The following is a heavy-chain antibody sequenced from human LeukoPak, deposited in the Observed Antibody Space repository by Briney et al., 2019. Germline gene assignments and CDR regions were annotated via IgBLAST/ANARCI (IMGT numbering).Heavy chain of an antibody. CDR2: INHSGST. D-gene: IGHD2-15*01. V-gene: IGHV4-34*01. CDR3: ARDPCSGGSCYSDD. Sequence: SETLSLTCAVYGGSFSGYYWSWIRQPPGKGLEWIGEINHSGSTNYNPSLKSRVTISVDTSKNQFSLKLSSVTAADTAVYYCARDPCSGGSCYSDDWGQGTLVTVSS. CDR1: GGSFSGYY. J-gene: IGHJ4*02.